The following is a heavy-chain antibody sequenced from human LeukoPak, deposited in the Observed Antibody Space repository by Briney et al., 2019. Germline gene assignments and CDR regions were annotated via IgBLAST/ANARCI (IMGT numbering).Heavy chain of an antibody. D-gene: IGHD5-18*01. V-gene: IGHV1-46*04. J-gene: IGHJ4*02. CDR2: INPSAGST. CDR1: GYTFTRYC. Sequence: ASVTVSCTASGYTFTRYCMHWVRQAPGQGLEWMGIINPSAGSTSYAPKLQGRVTLTRDTSTSTVYMELSSLGYEDTAIYYCARAPDNYGIDDYWGQGTLLTVSS. CDR3: ARAPDNYGIDDY.